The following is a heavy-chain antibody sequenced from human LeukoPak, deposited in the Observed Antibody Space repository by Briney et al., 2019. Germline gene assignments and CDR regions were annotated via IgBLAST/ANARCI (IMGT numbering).Heavy chain of an antibody. J-gene: IGHJ4*02. Sequence: GGSLRLSCAASGFTFNNYWMHWVRQVPGKGLVWVSRIDSDGSGTVYAASVKGRFTISRDNAKNMLYLQMNSLRAEDTAVYYCARGPVGLSALDSWGQGTLVTVSS. CDR2: IDSDGSGT. CDR1: GFTFNNYW. D-gene: IGHD2-15*01. CDR3: ARGPVGLSALDS. V-gene: IGHV3-74*01.